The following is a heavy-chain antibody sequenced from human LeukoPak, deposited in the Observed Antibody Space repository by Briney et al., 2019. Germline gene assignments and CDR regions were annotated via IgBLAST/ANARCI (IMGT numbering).Heavy chain of an antibody. J-gene: IGHJ5*02. CDR3: ARMRRNVVVVTENWFDP. D-gene: IGHD2-21*02. CDR1: GGSISSYY. CDR2: IYYSGST. V-gene: IGHV4-59*01. Sequence: SETLSLTCTVSGGSISSYYWSWIRQPPGKGLEWIGYIYYSGSTNYNPSLKSRVTISVDTSKNQFSLKLSSVTAADTAVYYCARMRRNVVVVTENWFDPWGQGTLVTVSS.